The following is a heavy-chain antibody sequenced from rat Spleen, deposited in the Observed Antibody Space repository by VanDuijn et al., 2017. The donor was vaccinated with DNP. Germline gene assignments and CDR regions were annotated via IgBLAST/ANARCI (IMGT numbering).Heavy chain of an antibody. V-gene: IGHV5-25*01. CDR1: GFTFSNYG. CDR2: ITNSGGST. CDR3: AKGGTGVMDA. Sequence: EVQLVESGGGLVQPGRSMKLSCAASGFTFSNYGMAWVRQAPTKGLEWVASITNSGGSTYYRDSVKGRFTISRDNAKSTLYLQMDSLRSEDTATYYCAKGGTGVMDAWGQGASVTVSS. D-gene: IGHD4-2*01. J-gene: IGHJ4*01.